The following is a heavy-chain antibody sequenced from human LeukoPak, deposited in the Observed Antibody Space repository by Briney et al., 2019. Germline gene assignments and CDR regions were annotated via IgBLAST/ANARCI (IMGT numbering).Heavy chain of an antibody. V-gene: IGHV1-18*01. Sequence: ASVKVSCKASGYTFTSYGISWVRQAPGQGLEWMGWISAYNGNTNYAQKLQGRATMTTDTSTSTAYMELRSLRSDDTAVYYCARDQGYDSSGYPAFDYWGQGTLVTVSS. CDR3: ARDQGYDSSGYPAFDY. CDR2: ISAYNGNT. J-gene: IGHJ4*02. CDR1: GYTFTSYG. D-gene: IGHD3-22*01.